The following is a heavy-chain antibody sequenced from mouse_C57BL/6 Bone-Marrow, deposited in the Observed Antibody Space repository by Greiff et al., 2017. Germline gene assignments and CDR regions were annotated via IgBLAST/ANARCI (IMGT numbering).Heavy chain of an antibody. J-gene: IGHJ3*01. CDR2: IHPCSGYT. V-gene: IGHV1-4*01. CDR1: GYTFTSYS. CDR3: ARGDEYGSVFDY. Sequence: QVQLQQSGAELARPGASVKMSCKASGYTFTSYSIQWVKQRPGQGLEWIGYIHPCSGYTKYNQKFKGKATLTADTSSSTAYMQLSSLTSEDSAVYYCARGDEYGSVFDYWGQGTPVTVSA. D-gene: IGHD1-1*01.